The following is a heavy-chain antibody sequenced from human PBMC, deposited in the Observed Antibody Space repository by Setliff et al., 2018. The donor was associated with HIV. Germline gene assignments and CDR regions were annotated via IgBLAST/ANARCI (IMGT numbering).Heavy chain of an antibody. CDR2: INHSGST. V-gene: IGHV4-34*01. CDR1: GGSFSGDY. J-gene: IGHJ3*02. CDR3: ARGRGGSGWYIPSTGHAFDI. D-gene: IGHD6-19*01. Sequence: SETLSLTCAVYGGSFSGDYWSWIRQPPGKGLEWIGEINHSGSTNYNPSLKSRVTISVDTSKNQFSLKLTSVTVADTAVYYCARGRGGSGWYIPSTGHAFDIWGRGTMVTVSS.